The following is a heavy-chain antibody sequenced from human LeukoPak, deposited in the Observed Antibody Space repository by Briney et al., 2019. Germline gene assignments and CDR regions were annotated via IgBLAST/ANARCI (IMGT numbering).Heavy chain of an antibody. CDR1: GFTFTSFA. CDR3: AKLSESDFWSGYFRHYYYYYMDV. D-gene: IGHD3-3*01. Sequence: GGTLRLSCAASGFTFTSFAMSWVRQAPGKGLEWVSTISDSGGSTYYADSVKGRFTISRDNSKNTLYLQMNSLRAEDTAVYYCAKLSESDFWSGYFRHYYYYYMDVWGKGTTVTVSS. J-gene: IGHJ6*03. V-gene: IGHV3-23*01. CDR2: ISDSGGST.